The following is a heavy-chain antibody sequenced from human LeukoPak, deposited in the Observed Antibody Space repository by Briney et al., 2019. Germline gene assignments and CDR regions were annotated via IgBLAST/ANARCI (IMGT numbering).Heavy chain of an antibody. CDR1: GASISNSF. J-gene: IGHJ6*03. CDR2: VYASAVT. Sequence: PSETLSLTCTVSGASISNSFWSWLWQPAGKGLRWIGRVYASAVTTYNPSLKSRVTMSVDTSKKQFSLKVSSVTAADTAVYYCARGDSYMDVWGKGTTVTVSS. CDR3: ARGDSYMDV. V-gene: IGHV4-4*07.